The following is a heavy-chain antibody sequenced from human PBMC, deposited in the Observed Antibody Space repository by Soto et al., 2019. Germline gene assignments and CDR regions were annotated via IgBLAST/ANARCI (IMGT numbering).Heavy chain of an antibody. CDR3: ARDDEGGSDCELGY. V-gene: IGHV3-30-3*01. CDR2: ILSDGSNK. J-gene: IGHJ4*02. CDR1: GFTLSSHA. D-gene: IGHD1-26*01. Sequence: QVQLVESGGGVVQPGRSLRLSCAVSGFTLSSHAMHWVRQAPGKGQEWVALILSDGSNKHYADSVKCRFTTSRDKSKNTMYLQMNILSVEDTVVYYCARDDEGGSDCELGYWGQGALVTVSS.